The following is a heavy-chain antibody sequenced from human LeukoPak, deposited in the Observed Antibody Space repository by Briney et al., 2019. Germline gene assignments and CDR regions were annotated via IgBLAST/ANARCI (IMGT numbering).Heavy chain of an antibody. V-gene: IGHV3-30*18. CDR1: GFTFSNYG. CDR3: AKDSAFDI. Sequence: GGSLRLSCAASGFTFSNYGMHWVRQAPGKGLEWVAVISYDGSNKYYADSVKGRFTISRDNSRNTLYLQMNSLRAEDTAVYYCAKDSAFDIWGQGTMVTVSS. CDR2: ISYDGSNK. J-gene: IGHJ3*02.